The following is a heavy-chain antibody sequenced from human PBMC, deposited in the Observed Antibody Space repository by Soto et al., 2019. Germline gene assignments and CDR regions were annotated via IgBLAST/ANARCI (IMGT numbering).Heavy chain of an antibody. CDR1: GYSFTSYW. J-gene: IGHJ4*02. D-gene: IGHD3-10*01. CDR3: ARSLWFGERGVPGQYSFDY. V-gene: IGHV5-51*01. Sequence: PGESLKISCKGSGYSFTSYWIGWVRQMPGKGLEWMGIIYPGDSDTRSSPSFQGQVTISADKSISTAYLQWRRLKASDNAMYYCARSLWFGERGVPGQYSFDYWGQGTLVTVSS. CDR2: IYPGDSDT.